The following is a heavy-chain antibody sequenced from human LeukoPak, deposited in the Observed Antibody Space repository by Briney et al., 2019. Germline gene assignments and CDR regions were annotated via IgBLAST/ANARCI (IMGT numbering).Heavy chain of an antibody. D-gene: IGHD1-26*01. J-gene: IGHJ4*02. V-gene: IGHV1-2*06. CDR3: ARDWSGSYEQ. CDR1: GYTFNDHD. CDR2: INLNSGGT. Sequence: ASVTVSCQASGYTFNDHDMHWVLQAPGQGLEWMGRINLNSGGTTYAQKFQGRFTMTRDTSISTAYMELSRLTSDDTAVYYCARDWSGSYEQWGQGTLVSVSS.